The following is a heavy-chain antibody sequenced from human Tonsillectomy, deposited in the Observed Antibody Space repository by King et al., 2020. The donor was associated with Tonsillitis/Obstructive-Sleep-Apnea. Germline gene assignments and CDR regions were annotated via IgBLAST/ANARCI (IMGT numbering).Heavy chain of an antibody. CDR1: GGSFSGYY. CDR3: ARDKLITMVQGDAFEI. D-gene: IGHD3-10*01. J-gene: IGHJ3*02. V-gene: IGHV4-34*01. Sequence: VQLQQWGAGLLKPSETLSLTCAVYGGSFSGYYWNWIRQPPGKGLEWIGEINHSGSTNYNPSLKSRVTISLDTSKNQFSLKLSSVTAADTTVYYCARDKLITMVQGDAFEIWGQGTMCTVSS. CDR2: INHSGST.